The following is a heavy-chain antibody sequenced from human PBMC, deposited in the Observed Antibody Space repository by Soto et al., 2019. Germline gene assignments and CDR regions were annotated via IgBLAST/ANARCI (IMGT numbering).Heavy chain of an antibody. CDR3: RPGSGYPDEYDY. CDR1: GFTFSSYG. V-gene: IGHV3-33*01. Sequence: GGSLRLSCAASGFTFSSYGMHWVRQAPGKGLEWVAVIWYDGSNKYYADSVKGRFTISRDNSKNTLYLQMNSLRAEDTAVYYCRPGSGYPDEYDYWGQGTLVTVSS. CDR2: IWYDGSNK. D-gene: IGHD5-12*01. J-gene: IGHJ4*02.